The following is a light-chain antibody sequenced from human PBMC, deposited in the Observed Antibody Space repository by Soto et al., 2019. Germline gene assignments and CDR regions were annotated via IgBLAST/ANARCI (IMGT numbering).Light chain of an antibody. CDR3: MQRLQTPWT. CDR2: LGS. CDR1: XXXXXXXXYNY. V-gene: IGKV2-28*01. Sequence: QSPLSXPVXAGXXXXXSCXSXXXXXXXXXYNYLDWYLQKPGQSPQLLIYLGSHRASGGPDRFSGSESGTDFTLKISRVEAEDVGVYYCMQRLQTPWTFGQGTKVEIK. J-gene: IGKJ1*01.